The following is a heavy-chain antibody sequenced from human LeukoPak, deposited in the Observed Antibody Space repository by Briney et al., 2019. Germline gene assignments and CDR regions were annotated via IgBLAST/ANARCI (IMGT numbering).Heavy chain of an antibody. CDR2: IYYSGST. J-gene: IGHJ6*02. CDR1: GGSISSSSYY. CDR3: ARQNRSSSWLRYYYYYGMDV. D-gene: IGHD6-13*01. V-gene: IGHV4-39*01. Sequence: SETLSLTCTVSGGSISSSSYYWGWIRQPPGKGLEWIGSIYYSGSTYYNPSLKSRVTISVDTSKNQFSLKLSSVTAADTAVYYCARQNRSSSWLRYYYYYGMDVWGQGTTVTVSS.